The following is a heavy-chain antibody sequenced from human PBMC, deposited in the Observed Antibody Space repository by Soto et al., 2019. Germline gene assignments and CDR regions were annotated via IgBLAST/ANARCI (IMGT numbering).Heavy chain of an antibody. CDR2: INPSGGST. CDR3: ARDNYNWNPYYGMDV. V-gene: IGHV1-46*01. Sequence: ASVKVSCKASGYTFTSYYMHWVRQAPGQGLEWMGIINPSGGSTSYAQKFQGRVTMTRDTSTSTVYMELSSLRSEDTAVYYCARDNYNWNPYYGMDVWGQGTTVTVSS. J-gene: IGHJ6*02. CDR1: GYTFTSYY. D-gene: IGHD1-20*01.